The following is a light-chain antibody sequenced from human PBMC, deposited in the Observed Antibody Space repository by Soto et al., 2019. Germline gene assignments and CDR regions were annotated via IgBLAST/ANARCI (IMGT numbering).Light chain of an antibody. J-gene: IGKJ5*01. CDR2: GAS. CDR3: QHFGSSPPVI. CDR1: QTTSPKY. V-gene: IGKV3-20*01. Sequence: EIELTQSPVTLSLSTGESATLSCRVSQTTSPKYVAWYQQRRGLAPRLLVYGASKRAAGIPDRFRGSGSGSEFSLTISGLEPEDFAVYFCQHFGSSPPVIFGQGARLE.